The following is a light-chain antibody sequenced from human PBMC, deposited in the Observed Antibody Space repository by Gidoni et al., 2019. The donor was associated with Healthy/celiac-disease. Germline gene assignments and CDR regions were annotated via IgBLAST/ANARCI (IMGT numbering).Light chain of an antibody. CDR1: QSISSY. J-gene: IGKJ2*01. V-gene: IGKV1-39*01. Sequence: DIQMTQSPSSLSASGGDRVTITCRASQSISSYLNWYPQKPGKAPKLLIYAASSLQSGVPSRFSGSGSWTDFTLTIRSLQPEDFATYYCQQSYSTPPFGQGTKLEIK. CDR3: QQSYSTPP. CDR2: AAS.